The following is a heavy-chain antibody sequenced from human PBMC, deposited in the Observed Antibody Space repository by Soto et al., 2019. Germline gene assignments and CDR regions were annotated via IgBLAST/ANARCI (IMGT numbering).Heavy chain of an antibody. Sequence: ASVKVSCKTSGYTFSNYGITWVRQAPGQPLEWLGWISLYSDGTNYAQKFQGGVSMTTDTSTTTAYVELRSLRSDDTAVYYCARVVPGAEAWFGPWGQGTRVTVSS. V-gene: IGHV1-18*01. CDR2: ISLYSDGT. CDR1: GYTFSNYG. J-gene: IGHJ5*02. D-gene: IGHD2-2*01. CDR3: ARVVPGAEAWFGP.